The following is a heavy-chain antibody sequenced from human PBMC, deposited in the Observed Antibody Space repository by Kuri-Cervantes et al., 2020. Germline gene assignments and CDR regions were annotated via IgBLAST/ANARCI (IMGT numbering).Heavy chain of an antibody. D-gene: IGHD5-18*01. CDR3: ASQPSDTAMVLDY. CDR1: GYTFTSYD. Sequence: ASVKVSCKASGYTFTSYDINWVRQATGQGLEWMGWMNPNSGNTGYAQKFQGRVTMTRNTSISTAYMELSSLRSEDTAVYYCASQPSDTAMVLDYWGQGTLVTVSS. V-gene: IGHV1-8*01. J-gene: IGHJ4*02. CDR2: MNPNSGNT.